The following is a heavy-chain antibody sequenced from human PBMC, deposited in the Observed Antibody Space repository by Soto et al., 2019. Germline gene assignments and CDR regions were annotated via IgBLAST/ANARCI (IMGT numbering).Heavy chain of an antibody. CDR2: ISGSGGST. D-gene: IGHD6-6*01. CDR3: ATCKYSSSSPLFDY. CDR1: GFTFSSYA. J-gene: IGHJ4*02. V-gene: IGHV3-23*01. Sequence: GGSLRLSCAASGFTFSSYAMIWVRQAPGKGLEWVSAISGSGGSTYYADSVKGRFTISRDNCKDTLYLQMNSLRAEDTAVYYWATCKYSSSSPLFDYWRKGTLVTVCS.